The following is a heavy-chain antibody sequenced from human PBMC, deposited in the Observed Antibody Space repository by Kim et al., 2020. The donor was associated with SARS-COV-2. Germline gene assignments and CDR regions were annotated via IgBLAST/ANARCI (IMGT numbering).Heavy chain of an antibody. CDR3: AKGIAAAGPYYYGMDV. J-gene: IGHJ6*02. Sequence: GGSLRLSCAASGFTFDDYAMHWVRQAPGKGLEWVSGISWNRGSIGYADAVKARFTISRDNAKTSLYLQMNSLRAEDTALYYCAKGIAAAGPYYYGMDVWGQGTTVTVSS. V-gene: IGHV3-9*01. D-gene: IGHD6-13*01. CDR1: GFTFDDYA. CDR2: ISWNRGSI.